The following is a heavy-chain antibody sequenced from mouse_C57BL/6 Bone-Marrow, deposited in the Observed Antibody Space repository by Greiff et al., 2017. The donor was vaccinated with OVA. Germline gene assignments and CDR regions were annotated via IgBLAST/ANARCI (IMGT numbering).Heavy chain of an antibody. J-gene: IGHJ4*01. Sequence: QVQLQQPGAELVRPGSSVKLSCKASGYTFTSYWMDWVKQRPGQGLEWIGNIYPSDSESHYNQKFKDKATLTVDKSSCTAFLQLSSLTSEDAAVYYCASLFYYYGSSYLYAMDYWGQGTSVTVSS. CDR1: GYTFTSYW. V-gene: IGHV1-61*01. CDR2: IYPSDSES. D-gene: IGHD1-1*01. CDR3: ASLFYYYGSSYLYAMDY.